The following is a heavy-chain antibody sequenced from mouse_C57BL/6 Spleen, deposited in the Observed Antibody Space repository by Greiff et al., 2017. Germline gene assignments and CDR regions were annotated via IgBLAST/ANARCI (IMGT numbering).Heavy chain of an antibody. CDR1: GYTFTSYG. D-gene: IGHD2-3*01. J-gene: IGHJ3*01. V-gene: IGHV1-81*01. CDR2: IYPRSGNT. CDR3: ARDRDGYYWLAY. Sequence: VKLMESGAELARPGASVKLSCKASGYTFTSYGISWVKQRPGQGLEWIGEIYPRSGNTYYNEKFKGKATLTADKSSSTAYMELRSLTSEDSAVYVCARDRDGYYWLAYWGQGTLVTVSA.